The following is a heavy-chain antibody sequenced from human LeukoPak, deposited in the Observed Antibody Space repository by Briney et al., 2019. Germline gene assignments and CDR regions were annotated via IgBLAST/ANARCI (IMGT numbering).Heavy chain of an antibody. CDR2: TYYRSKWYS. Sequence: SQTLSLTCVISGDSVSSNSAAWNWIRQSPSRGLEWLGRTYYRSKWYSDFAEYVKGWITINPDTSKNQFSLQLISATPEDTAVYCCARGQTGSGRIFDYWGQGTLVTVSS. V-gene: IGHV6-1*03. J-gene: IGHJ4*02. CDR1: GDSVSSNSAA. D-gene: IGHD2-15*01. CDR3: ARGQTGSGRIFDY.